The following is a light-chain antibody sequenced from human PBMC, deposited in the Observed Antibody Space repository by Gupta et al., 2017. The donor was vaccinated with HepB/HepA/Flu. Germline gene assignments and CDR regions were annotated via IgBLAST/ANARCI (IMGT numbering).Light chain of an antibody. CDR3: ATADDSLSGYV. CDR1: SSHIGSNY. V-gene: IGLV1-47*01. J-gene: IGLJ1*01. CDR2: RNN. Sequence: QSVLTQPPSASGTPGQRVTLSCSGRSSHIGSNYVYWYQQCPGTAPKLLIYRNNRRPSGVPDRFSGSKSGTSAYLTTSGLPAEEEADYYCATADDSLSGYVFGNGTKVTVL.